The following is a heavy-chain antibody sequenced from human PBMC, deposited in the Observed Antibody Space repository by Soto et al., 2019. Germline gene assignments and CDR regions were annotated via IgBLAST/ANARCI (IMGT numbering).Heavy chain of an antibody. Sequence: SETLSLTCTVSGGSISGYYWSWIRQPPGKGLEWIGEINHSGSTNYNPSLKSRVTISVDTSKNQFSLKLSSVTAADTAVYYCARDGILGITGTIPTSYFDYWGQGTLVTVSS. CDR1: GGSISGYY. CDR3: ARDGILGITGTIPTSYFDY. CDR2: INHSGST. D-gene: IGHD1-7*01. J-gene: IGHJ4*02. V-gene: IGHV4-34*01.